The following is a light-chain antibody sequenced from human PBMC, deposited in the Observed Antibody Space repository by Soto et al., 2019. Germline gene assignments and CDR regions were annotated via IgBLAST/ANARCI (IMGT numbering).Light chain of an antibody. CDR2: GGS. CDR1: QSVSSNH. Sequence: DIVLTQSPGTLSLSPGERATLYCRASQSVSSNHLAWYQQKPGQAPRLFIYGGSSRATGIPVRFSGSGSETDFTLTITRLEPEDFAMYYCQQYSSSRTFGQGTKVDIK. V-gene: IGKV3-20*01. J-gene: IGKJ1*01. CDR3: QQYSSSRT.